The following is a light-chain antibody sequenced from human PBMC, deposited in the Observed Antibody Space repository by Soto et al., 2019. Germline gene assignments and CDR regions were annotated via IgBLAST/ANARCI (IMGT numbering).Light chain of an antibody. V-gene: IGKV3-20*01. CDR3: QQYVSSPWA. CDR2: GAS. J-gene: IGKJ1*01. CDR1: QSVSSSF. Sequence: EVVLSQSPGTLSLSPGERATLSCRASQSVSSSFLAWYQQKAGQAPRLLIYGASRRATGIPDRFSGSGSGTDFTLTISRLEPEDFAVYYCQQYVSSPWAFGQGTKVDI.